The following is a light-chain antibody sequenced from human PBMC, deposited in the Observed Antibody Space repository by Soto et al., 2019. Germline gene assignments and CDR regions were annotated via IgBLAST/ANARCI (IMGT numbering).Light chain of an antibody. CDR3: QQTYSPPPT. J-gene: IGKJ2*01. CDR1: QRIASY. CDR2: AES. V-gene: IGKV1-39*01. Sequence: DIQMTQSPSSLSASVGDRVTITCQASQRIASYLNWYQQKPGKAPQLLIYAESSLGSGVPSRFSGDGSGTDFTLTISSLQPEDFAIYYCQQTYSPPPTFGQGTKLELK.